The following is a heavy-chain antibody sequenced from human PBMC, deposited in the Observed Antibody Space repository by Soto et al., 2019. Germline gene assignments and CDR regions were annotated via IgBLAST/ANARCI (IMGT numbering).Heavy chain of an antibody. CDR3: ARDKLYDILTGYYHDAFDI. J-gene: IGHJ3*02. D-gene: IGHD3-9*01. V-gene: IGHV1-69*08. CDR2: IIPILGIA. CDR1: GGTFSSYT. Sequence: QVQLVQSGAEVKKPGSSVKVSCKASGGTFSSYTISWVRQAPGQGLEWMGRIIPILGIANYAQKFQGRVPITADKSTSTAYMELSSLRSEDTAVYYCARDKLYDILTGYYHDAFDIWGQGTMVTVSS.